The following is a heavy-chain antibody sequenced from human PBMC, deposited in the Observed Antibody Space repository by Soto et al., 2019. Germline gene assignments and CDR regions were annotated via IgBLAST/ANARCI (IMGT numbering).Heavy chain of an antibody. Sequence: EVQLVESGGGLVKPGGSLRLSCGASDFTCINAWMNWVRQAPGKGLEWVGRIKSRADGGTTDYAAPVKGRFTISRDDSKNTLYLQMKSLKADDTAVYYCTTDGSFDWTVSWGQGTLVTVSS. CDR2: IKSRADGGTT. CDR3: TTDGSFDWTVS. D-gene: IGHD4-17*01. V-gene: IGHV3-15*07. J-gene: IGHJ4*02. CDR1: DFTCINAW.